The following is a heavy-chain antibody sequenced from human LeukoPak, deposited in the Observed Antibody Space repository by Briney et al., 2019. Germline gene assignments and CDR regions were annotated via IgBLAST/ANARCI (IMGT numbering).Heavy chain of an antibody. CDR1: GGSISSSSYY. D-gene: IGHD6-13*01. Sequence: SETLSLTCTVSGGSISSSSYYWGWIRQPPGEGLGWIGSIYYSGSTYYNPSLKSRVTISVDTSKNQFSLKLSSVTAADTAVYYCARSSGISIAAFDPWGQGTLVTVSS. V-gene: IGHV4-39*07. CDR2: IYYSGST. CDR3: ARSSGISIAAFDP. J-gene: IGHJ5*02.